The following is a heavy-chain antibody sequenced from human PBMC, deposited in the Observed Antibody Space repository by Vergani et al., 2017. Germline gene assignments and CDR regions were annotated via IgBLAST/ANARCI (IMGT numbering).Heavy chain of an antibody. CDR1: GYTFTSYG. Sequence: QVQLVQSGAEVKKPGASVKVSCKASGYTFTSYGINWVRQAPGQGLEWMGRIIPILGTANYAQKFQGRVTITADESTSTAYMELSSLRSEDTAVYYCASCSGRWLPPDYWGQGTLVTVSS. CDR3: ASCSGRWLPPDY. J-gene: IGHJ4*02. CDR2: IIPILGTA. V-gene: IGHV1-69*11. D-gene: IGHD5-24*01.